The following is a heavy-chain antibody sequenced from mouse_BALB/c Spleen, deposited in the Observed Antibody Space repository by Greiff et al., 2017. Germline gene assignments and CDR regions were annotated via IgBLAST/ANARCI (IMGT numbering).Heavy chain of an antibody. Sequence: VQLQQSGAELVRPGTSVKISCKASGYTFTNYWLGWVKQRPGHGLEWIGDIYPGGGYTNYNEKFKGKATLTADTSSSTAYMQLSSLTSEDSAVYFCARGDGYPYAMDYWGQGTSVTVSS. V-gene: IGHV1-63*02. D-gene: IGHD1-2*01. CDR3: ARGDGYPYAMDY. CDR2: IYPGGGYT. J-gene: IGHJ4*01. CDR1: GYTFTNYW.